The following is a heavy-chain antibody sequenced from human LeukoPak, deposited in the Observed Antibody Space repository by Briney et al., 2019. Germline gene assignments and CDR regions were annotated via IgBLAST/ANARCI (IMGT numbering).Heavy chain of an antibody. D-gene: IGHD2-21*01. CDR2: IYYSGTT. J-gene: IGHJ4*02. CDR3: ARSLPYYGGNYYLDY. Sequence: SETLPLTCTVSGGSISSGDYYWSWIRQPPGKGLEWIGYIYYSGTTYYNPSLKSRVTISVDSSKNQFSLKLSSVTAADTAVYYCARSLPYYGGNYYLDYWGQGTLVTVSS. V-gene: IGHV4-30-4*01. CDR1: GGSISSGDYY.